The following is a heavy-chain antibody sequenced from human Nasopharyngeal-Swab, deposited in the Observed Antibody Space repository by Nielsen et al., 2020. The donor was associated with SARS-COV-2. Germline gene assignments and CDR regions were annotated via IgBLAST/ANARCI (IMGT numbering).Heavy chain of an antibody. J-gene: IGHJ4*02. CDR2: IRWNDDT. CDR3: AQDCDWKMHY. CDR1: GFSLSTRDVN. D-gene: IGHD1-1*01. V-gene: IGHV2-5*01. Sequence: SGPTLVKPTQPLTLTCTFSGFSLSTRDVNVAWIRQPPGKALEWLALIRWNDDTRYSPSLESRLTITKDTSKNQVFLTMTNLDPVDTATYFCAQDCDWKMHYWGQGTLVTVSS.